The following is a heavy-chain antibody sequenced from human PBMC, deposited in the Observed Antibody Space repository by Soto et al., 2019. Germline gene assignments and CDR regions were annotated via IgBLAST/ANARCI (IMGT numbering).Heavy chain of an antibody. J-gene: IGHJ3*02. V-gene: IGHV4-4*02. D-gene: IGHD3-3*01. CDR3: ASRRIELRFLEWQYSKGGAFDI. CDR2: IYHSGST. CDR1: GGSISSSNW. Sequence: QVHLQESGPGLVKPSGTLSLTCAVSGGSISSSNWWSWVRQPPRKGLEWIGEIYHSGSTNYNPSLNRRATISVDKSKNQFSLKLSSVTAADPAVYYCASRRIELRFLEWQYSKGGAFDIWRQGTMVTVSS.